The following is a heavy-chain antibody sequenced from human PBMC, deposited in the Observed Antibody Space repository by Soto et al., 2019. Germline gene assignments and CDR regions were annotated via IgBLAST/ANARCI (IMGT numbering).Heavy chain of an antibody. CDR3: AKDAGGSSYLDY. CDR1: PITYRSRR. D-gene: IGHD1-26*01. Sequence: GGCLRRSGAASPITYRSRRMHIISQAPGKGLEWVAVISYDGSNEYYADSVKGRFTISRDNSKNTLYLQMNSLRAEDTALYYCAKDAGGSSYLDYWGQGTLVTVSS. V-gene: IGHV3-30*18. CDR2: ISYDGSNE. J-gene: IGHJ4*02.